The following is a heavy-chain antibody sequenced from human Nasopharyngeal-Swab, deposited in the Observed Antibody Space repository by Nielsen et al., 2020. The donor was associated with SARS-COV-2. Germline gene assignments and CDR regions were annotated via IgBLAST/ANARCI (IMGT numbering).Heavy chain of an antibody. D-gene: IGHD5-12*01. CDR3: ARDSYYDVGFDS. J-gene: IGHJ4*02. CDR2: IFYNGNT. CDR1: GGFTSSYY. Sequence: SETLSPPCRVSGGFTSSYYWHWIRQTPGKGLEWIGYIFYNGNTKYNPSLKSRITISLDTPMNQFSLKLSSVTAADSAVYFCARDSYYDVGFDSWGPGTLVTVSS. V-gene: IGHV4-59*13.